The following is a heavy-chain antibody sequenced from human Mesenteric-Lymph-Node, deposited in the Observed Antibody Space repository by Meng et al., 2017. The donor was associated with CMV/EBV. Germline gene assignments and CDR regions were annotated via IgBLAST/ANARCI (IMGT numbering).Heavy chain of an antibody. CDR3: ARLYYDTSPDY. Sequence: SETLSLTCTVSGGSISSSSDYWGWLRQPPGKGLEWIGSIYYSGSTFYNPSLKSRVTISVDTSKNQFSLNLSSLTAADTAVYYCARLYYDTSPDYWGQGTLVTVSS. CDR1: GGSISSSSDY. CDR2: IYYSGST. D-gene: IGHD3-22*01. V-gene: IGHV4-39*07. J-gene: IGHJ4*02.